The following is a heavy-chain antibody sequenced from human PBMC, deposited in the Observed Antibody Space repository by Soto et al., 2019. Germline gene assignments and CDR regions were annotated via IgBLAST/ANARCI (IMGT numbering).Heavy chain of an antibody. CDR3: AHMWPPRAAAGNRYSFDY. CDR2: IYWNDDK. J-gene: IGHJ4*02. D-gene: IGHD6-13*01. V-gene: IGHV2-5*01. CDR1: GFSLSTSGVG. Sequence: QITLKESGPTLVKPTQTLTLTCTFSGFSLSTSGVGVGWIRQPPGKALEWLALIYWNDDKRYSPSLKSRLTITKDTSKNQVVLTMTNMDPVDTATYYCAHMWPPRAAAGNRYSFDYWGQGTLVTVSS.